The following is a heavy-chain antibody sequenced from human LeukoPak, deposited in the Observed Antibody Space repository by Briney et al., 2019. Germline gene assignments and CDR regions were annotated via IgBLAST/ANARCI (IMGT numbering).Heavy chain of an antibody. CDR3: ASFYCSSTSCYVAVDY. CDR2: ISSSSSYI. J-gene: IGHJ4*02. Sequence: PGGSLRLSCAASGFTFSSYSMNWVRQAPGKGLEWVSSISSSSSYIYYADSVKGRFTISRDNAKNSLYLQMGSLRAGDTAVYYCASFYCSSTSCYVAVDYWGQGTLVTVSS. D-gene: IGHD2-2*01. V-gene: IGHV3-21*01. CDR1: GFTFSSYS.